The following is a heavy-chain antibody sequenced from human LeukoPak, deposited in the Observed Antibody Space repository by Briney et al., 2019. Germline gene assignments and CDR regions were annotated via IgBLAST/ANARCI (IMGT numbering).Heavy chain of an antibody. Sequence: PSETLSLTCAVYGGSSSGYYWSWIRQSPGNGLEWNGEINQSGSTTHNPPLKSRVTISVNTSNNQFSLKVSSVTAAHTAVYYCARGYGSGFAYWGQGTLVTVSS. J-gene: IGHJ4*02. CDR1: GGSSSGYY. D-gene: IGHD3-10*01. CDR3: ARGYGSGFAY. V-gene: IGHV4-34*01. CDR2: INQSGST.